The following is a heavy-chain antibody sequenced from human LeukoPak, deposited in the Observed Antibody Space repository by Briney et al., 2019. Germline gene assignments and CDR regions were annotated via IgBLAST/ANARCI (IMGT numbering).Heavy chain of an antibody. J-gene: IGHJ4*02. CDR3: ARHAYYYDSSGYYYYFDY. CDR2: VYYSGTT. V-gene: IGHV4-39*01. CDR1: GGSISSTSYY. D-gene: IGHD3-22*01. Sequence: PSETLSLTCTVSGGSISSTSYYWGWIRQPPGKGLEWIGSVYYSGTTYSNPSLKSRVTMSVDTSKNQFSLKLSSVTAADTAVYYCARHAYYYDSSGYYYYFDYWGQGTLVTVSS.